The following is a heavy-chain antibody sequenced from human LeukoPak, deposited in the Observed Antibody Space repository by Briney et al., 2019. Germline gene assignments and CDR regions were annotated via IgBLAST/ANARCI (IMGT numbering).Heavy chain of an antibody. D-gene: IGHD1-26*01. CDR2: INPSGGST. Sequence: GASVKVSCKASGYTFTSYYTHWVRQAPGQGLEWMGIINPSGGSTSYAQKFQGRVTMTRDTSTSTAYMELSSLRSEDTAVYYCARAPVGAPTFDYWGQGTLVTVSS. CDR3: ARAPVGAPTFDY. J-gene: IGHJ4*02. V-gene: IGHV1-46*01. CDR1: GYTFTSYY.